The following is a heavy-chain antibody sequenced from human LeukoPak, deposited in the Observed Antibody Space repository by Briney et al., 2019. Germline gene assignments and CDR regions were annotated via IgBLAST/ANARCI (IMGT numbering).Heavy chain of an antibody. Sequence: GGSLRLSCAASGFTFSSYAMSWVRQAPGKGLEWVSAISGSGGSTYYADSVKGRFTISRDNSKNTLYLQMNSLRAEDTAVYYCAKGGGTGTGFYYYHGMDVWGQGTTVTVSS. CDR3: AKGGGTGTGFYYYHGMDV. V-gene: IGHV3-23*01. CDR1: GFTFSSYA. J-gene: IGHJ6*02. CDR2: ISGSGGST. D-gene: IGHD1-1*01.